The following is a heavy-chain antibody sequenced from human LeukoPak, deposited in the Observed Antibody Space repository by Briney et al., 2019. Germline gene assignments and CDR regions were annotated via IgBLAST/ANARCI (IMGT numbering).Heavy chain of an antibody. CDR1: GYTFTSYY. J-gene: IGHJ4*02. CDR3: ARTTMVRGVPFDY. CDR2: INPSGGST. Sequence: ASVKVSCKASGYTFTSYYMHWVRQAPGQGLEWMGIINPSGGSTSYAQTFQGRPTMTRDTSTSTVYMELSSLRSEDTAVYYCARTTMVRGVPFDYWGQGTLVTVSS. D-gene: IGHD3-10*01. V-gene: IGHV1-46*01.